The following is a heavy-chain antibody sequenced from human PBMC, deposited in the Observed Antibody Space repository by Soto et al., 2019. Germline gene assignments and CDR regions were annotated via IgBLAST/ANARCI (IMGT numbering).Heavy chain of an antibody. J-gene: IGHJ4*02. D-gene: IGHD4-17*01. CDR2: IYYSGST. CDR1: GGSISSSSYY. CDR3: ARQWGDYGEKYFDY. Sequence: QLQLQESGPGLVKPSETLSLTCTVSGGSISSSSYYWGWIRQPPGKGLEWIGSIYYSGSTYYNPSLKSRVTISVDTSKNQFSLKLSSVTAADTAVYYCARQWGDYGEKYFDYWGQGTLVTVSS. V-gene: IGHV4-39*01.